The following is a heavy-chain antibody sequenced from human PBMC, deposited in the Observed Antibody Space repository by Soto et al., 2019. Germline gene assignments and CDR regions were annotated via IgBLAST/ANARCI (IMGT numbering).Heavy chain of an antibody. Sequence: PSETLSLTCTVSGGSISSSSYYWGWIRQPPGKGLEWIGSIYYSGSTYYNPSLKSRVTISVDTSKNQFSLKLSSVTAADTAVYYCARHKRGVSYYYYYGMDVWGQGTTVTVSS. V-gene: IGHV4-39*01. CDR2: IYYSGST. J-gene: IGHJ6*02. CDR1: GGSISSSSYY. D-gene: IGHD3-10*01. CDR3: ARHKRGVSYYYYYGMDV.